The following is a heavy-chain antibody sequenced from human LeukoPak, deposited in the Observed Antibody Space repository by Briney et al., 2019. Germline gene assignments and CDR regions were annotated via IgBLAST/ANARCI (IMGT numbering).Heavy chain of an antibody. CDR3: ARLPITVTTLDY. Sequence: GGSLRLSCAASGFTFSSYSMNWVRQAPGKGPEWISYISGSGSSIYYADSAKGRFTISRDNAKNSLYLQMNGLTVDDTAMYYCARLPITVTTLDYWGQGTLVTVSS. J-gene: IGHJ4*02. D-gene: IGHD4-17*01. CDR1: GFTFSSYS. CDR2: ISGSGSSI. V-gene: IGHV3-48*04.